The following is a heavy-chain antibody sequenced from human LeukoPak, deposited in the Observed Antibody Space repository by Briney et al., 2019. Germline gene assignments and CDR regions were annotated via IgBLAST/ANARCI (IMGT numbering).Heavy chain of an antibody. CDR3: ARVSRGKLVVTAPAVDY. J-gene: IGHJ4*02. V-gene: IGHV3-66*01. D-gene: IGHD2-21*02. Sequence: GGSLRLSCAASGFTVSSNYMSWVRQAPGKGLEWVSVIYSCGSTYYADSVKGRFTISRDNSKNTLYLQMNSLRAEDTAVYYCARVSRGKLVVTAPAVDYWGQGTLVTVSS. CDR2: IYSCGST. CDR1: GFTVSSNY.